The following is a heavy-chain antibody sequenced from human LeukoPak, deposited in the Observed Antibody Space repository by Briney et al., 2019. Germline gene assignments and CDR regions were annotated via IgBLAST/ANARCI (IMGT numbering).Heavy chain of an antibody. CDR2: IYHSGST. J-gene: IGHJ3*02. CDR1: GYSISSGYY. CDR3: ARDNPTDAFDI. Sequence: SETLSLTCTVSGYSISSGYYWGWIRQPPGKGLEWIGSIYHSGSTYYNPSLKSRVTISVDTSKNQFSLKLSSVTAADTAAYYCARDNPTDAFDIWGQGTMVTVSS. V-gene: IGHV4-38-2*02.